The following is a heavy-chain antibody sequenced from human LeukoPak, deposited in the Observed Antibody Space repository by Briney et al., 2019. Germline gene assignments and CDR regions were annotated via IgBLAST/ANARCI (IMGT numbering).Heavy chain of an antibody. CDR1: GFSVNNYY. CDR2: FYSGGGT. CDR3: ARSTLMVQGGFEN. D-gene: IGHD2-8*01. Sequence: GGSLRLSCAASGFSVNNYYMSWVRHAPGKGLEWVSVFYSGGGTQYVDSVKGRFTISRDTSKNTVYLQMNSLRAEDTAVYFCARSTLMVQGGFENWGQGTLVTVSS. J-gene: IGHJ4*02. V-gene: IGHV3-66*01.